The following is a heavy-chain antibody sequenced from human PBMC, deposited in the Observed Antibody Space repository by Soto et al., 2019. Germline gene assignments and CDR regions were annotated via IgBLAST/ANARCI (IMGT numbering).Heavy chain of an antibody. CDR3: ARLNRDGYNDY. CDR2: IYYSGST. D-gene: IGHD5-12*01. V-gene: IGHV4-59*08. J-gene: IGHJ4*02. Sequence: SETLSLTCTVSGGSISSYYWSWIRQPPGKGLEWIGYIYYSGSTNYNPSLKSRFTISVDTSKNQFSLKLSSVTAADTAVYYCARLNRDGYNDYWGQGTLVTVSS. CDR1: GGSISSYY.